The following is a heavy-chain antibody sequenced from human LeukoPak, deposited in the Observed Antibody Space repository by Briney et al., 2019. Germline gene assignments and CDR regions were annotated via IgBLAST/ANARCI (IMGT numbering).Heavy chain of an antibody. CDR3: ARESRRNTSGGTFDY. V-gene: IGHV4-59*01. CDR1: GGSFSGYY. J-gene: IGHJ4*02. D-gene: IGHD2-15*01. Sequence: SETLSLTCAVYGGSFSGYYWSWIRQPPGKGLEWIGYIYYSGSTKYNPSLKSRVTISVDTSKNQFSLKLSSVTAADTAVYYCARESRRNTSGGTFDYWGQGTLVTVSS. CDR2: IYYSGST.